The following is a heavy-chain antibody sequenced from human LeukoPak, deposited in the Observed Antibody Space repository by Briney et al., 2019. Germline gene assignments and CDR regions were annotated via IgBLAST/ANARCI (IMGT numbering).Heavy chain of an antibody. D-gene: IGHD3-22*01. CDR3: AREGAYYYDSSGYPNWFDP. Sequence: SETLSLTCAVYGGSFSGYYWSWIRQPAGKGLEWIGRIYTSGSTNYNPSLKSRVTISVDTSKNQFSLKLSSVTAADTAVYYCAREGAYYYDSSGYPNWFDPWGQGTLVTVSS. CDR2: IYTSGST. V-gene: IGHV4-4*07. J-gene: IGHJ5*02. CDR1: GGSFSGYY.